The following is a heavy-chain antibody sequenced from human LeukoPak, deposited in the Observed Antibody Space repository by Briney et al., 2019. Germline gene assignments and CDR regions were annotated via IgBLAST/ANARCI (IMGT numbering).Heavy chain of an antibody. CDR2: INAGNGNT. Sequence: ASVKVSCKASEYTFTDYAINWVRQAPGQRLEWMGWINAGNGNTKYSQKFQGRVTITRDTSASTAYMELSSLRSEDTAVYYCARDIRYYDFWSGYPDYWGQGTLVTVSS. J-gene: IGHJ4*02. D-gene: IGHD3-3*01. CDR3: ARDIRYYDFWSGYPDY. V-gene: IGHV1-3*01. CDR1: EYTFTDYA.